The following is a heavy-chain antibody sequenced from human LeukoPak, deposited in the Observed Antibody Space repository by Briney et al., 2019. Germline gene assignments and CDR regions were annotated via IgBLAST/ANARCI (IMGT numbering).Heavy chain of an antibody. CDR3: ARDRELLDLDY. V-gene: IGHV3-30*04. J-gene: IGHJ4*02. D-gene: IGHD1-26*01. CDR2: ISYDGSNK. CDR1: GFTFSSYA. Sequence: PGGSLRLSCAASGFTFSSYAMHWVRQAPGKGLEWVAVISYDGSNKYYADSVKGRFTISRDNSKNTLYLQMNSLRAEDTAVYYCARDRELLDLDYWGQGTLVTVSS.